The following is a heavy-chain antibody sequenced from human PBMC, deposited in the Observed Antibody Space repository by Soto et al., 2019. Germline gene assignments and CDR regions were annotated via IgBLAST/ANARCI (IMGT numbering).Heavy chain of an antibody. V-gene: IGHV1-69*01. Sequence: QVQLVQSGAEVKKPGSSVKVSCKASGGTFSSYAISWVRQAPGQGLEWMGGIIPIFGTANYAQKFQGRVTITADESTSTAYMELSSLRSEDTAVYYCARDAQKSSSSSVEGTTYYYGMDVWGQGTTVTVSS. J-gene: IGHJ6*02. CDR2: IIPIFGTA. CDR1: GGTFSSYA. D-gene: IGHD6-6*01. CDR3: ARDAQKSSSSSVEGTTYYYGMDV.